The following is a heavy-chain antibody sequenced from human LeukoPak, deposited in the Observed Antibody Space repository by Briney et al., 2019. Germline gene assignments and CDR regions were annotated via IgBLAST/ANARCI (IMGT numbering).Heavy chain of an antibody. V-gene: IGHV1-18*01. CDR3: ARVEVEYCGGDCSGGSRLWYFDL. Sequence: ASVKVSCKASGYTFTSYGISWVRQAPGQGLEWMGWISAYNGNTNYAQKLQGRVTMTTDTSSSTAYMELRSLRSDDTAVYYCARVEVEYCGGDCSGGSRLWYFDLWGRGTLVTVSS. J-gene: IGHJ2*01. CDR1: GYTFTSYG. D-gene: IGHD2-21*02. CDR2: ISAYNGNT.